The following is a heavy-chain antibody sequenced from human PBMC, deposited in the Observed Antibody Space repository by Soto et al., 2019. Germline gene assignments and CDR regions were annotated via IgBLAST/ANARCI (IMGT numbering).Heavy chain of an antibody. D-gene: IGHD3-10*01. Sequence: GGSLRLSCAASGFTFSSYSMSWVRQAPGKGLEWVSGFRSSGDGGTTYYADSVKGRFTISRDNSKNTLFLQMNSLRAEDTAIYYCAKKVNSGPGSQYFDYWGQGTLVTVSS. CDR2: FRSSGDGGTT. V-gene: IGHV3-23*01. CDR1: GFTFSSYS. J-gene: IGHJ4*02. CDR3: AKKVNSGPGSQYFDY.